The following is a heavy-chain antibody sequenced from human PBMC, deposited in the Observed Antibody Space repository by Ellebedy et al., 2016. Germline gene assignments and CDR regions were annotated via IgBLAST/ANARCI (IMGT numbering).Heavy chain of an antibody. CDR3: ARDPDATAGPAFDI. V-gene: IGHV3-7*04. CDR2: ISKEGSGK. CDR1: GFTFSEYW. Sequence: GESLKISXAASGFTFSEYWMTWVRQAPGKGPEWVAYISKEGSGKYYVDSVKGRFTISRDNAKNSLYLQMNSLTAEDTAVYYCARDPDATAGPAFDIWGQGTMVTVSS. J-gene: IGHJ3*02. D-gene: IGHD4-11*01.